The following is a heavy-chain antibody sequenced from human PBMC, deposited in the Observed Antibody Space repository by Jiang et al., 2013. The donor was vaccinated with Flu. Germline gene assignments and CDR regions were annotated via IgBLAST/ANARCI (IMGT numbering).Heavy chain of an antibody. J-gene: IGHJ5*02. V-gene: IGHV4-34*01. CDR3: ARGGYCTNGVCYTANDRVYNWFDP. CDR2: INHSGST. CDR1: GGSFSGYY. D-gene: IGHD2-8*01. Sequence: TLSLTCAVYGGSFSGYYWSWIRQPPGKGLEWIGEINHSGSTNYNPSLKSRVTISVDTSKNQFSLKLSSVTAADTAVYYCARGGYCTNGVCYTANDRVYNWFDPWGQGTLVTASS.